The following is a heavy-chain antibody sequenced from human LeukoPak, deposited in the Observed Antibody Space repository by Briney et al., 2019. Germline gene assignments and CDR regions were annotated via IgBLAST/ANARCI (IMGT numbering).Heavy chain of an antibody. V-gene: IGHV4-59*01. CDR2: IFYSGST. CDR1: GGSISSYY. J-gene: IGHJ4*02. Sequence: SETLSLTCTVSGGSISSYYWSWIRQPPGKGLEWIGYIFYSGSTNYNPFLKSRVTISIDTSKNQFSLKVSSVTAADTAVYYCASLGGSSWQIDHWGQGTLVTVSS. D-gene: IGHD6-13*01. CDR3: ASLGGSSWQIDH.